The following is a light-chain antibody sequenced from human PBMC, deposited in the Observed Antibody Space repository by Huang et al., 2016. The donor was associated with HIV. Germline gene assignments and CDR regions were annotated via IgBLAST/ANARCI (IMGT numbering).Light chain of an antibody. CDR1: HRVTTN. CDR3: QQYNDWPPYT. CDR2: GAS. V-gene: IGKV3-15*01. J-gene: IGKJ2*01. Sequence: EIVMTQSPATLSVSPGERATLSCRASHRVTTNLAWYQQKPGQAPRRPIYGASTRATGVPARFSGSGSGTEFTLTISSLQSEDFAVYYCQQYNDWPPYTFGQGTKLEIK.